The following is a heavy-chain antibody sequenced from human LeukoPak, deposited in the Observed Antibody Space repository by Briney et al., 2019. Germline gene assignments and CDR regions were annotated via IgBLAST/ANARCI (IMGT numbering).Heavy chain of an antibody. CDR3: ARGYGDFRVEGRYFHS. V-gene: IGHV4-59*08. D-gene: IGHD4-17*01. J-gene: IGHJ4*02. CDR1: GGSISSYY. CDR2: IYYSGST. Sequence: SETLSLTCTGSGGSISSYYWSWLRQPPGKGLEWVGYIYYSGSTNYNPSLKSRVTISVDTSKNQFSLKLSSVTAADTAVYYCARGYGDFRVEGRYFHSWGQGTLVTVSS.